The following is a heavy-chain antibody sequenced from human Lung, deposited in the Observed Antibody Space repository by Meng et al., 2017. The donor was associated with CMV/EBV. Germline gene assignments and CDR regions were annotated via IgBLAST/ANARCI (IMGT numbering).Heavy chain of an antibody. CDR2: INHSGST. Sequence: LXCAVYGGSFSGYYWSWIRQPPGKGLEWIGEINHSGSTNYNPSLKSRVTISVDTSKNQFSLKLSSVTAADTAVYYCARGQRYYYGSGRWDRAWYYYGMDVXGQGXTVTVSS. CDR3: ARGQRYYYGSGRWDRAWYYYGMDV. J-gene: IGHJ6*02. CDR1: GGSFSGYY. D-gene: IGHD3-10*01. V-gene: IGHV4-34*01.